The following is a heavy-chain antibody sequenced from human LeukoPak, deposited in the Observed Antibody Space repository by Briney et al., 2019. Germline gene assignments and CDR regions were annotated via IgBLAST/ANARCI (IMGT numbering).Heavy chain of an antibody. CDR2: INSGGDNT. CDR3: AKDGDTGAAGYYFDY. J-gene: IGHJ4*02. Sequence: AGGSLRLSCSASGFTFSSYAMSWVRQAPGKGLEWVSVINSGGDNTYYAGSVKGRFTISRDSSKNTLYLQMNSLRDEDTALYRCAKDGDTGAAGYYFDYWGQGTLVTVSS. D-gene: IGHD5-18*01. V-gene: IGHV3-23*01. CDR1: GFTFSSYA.